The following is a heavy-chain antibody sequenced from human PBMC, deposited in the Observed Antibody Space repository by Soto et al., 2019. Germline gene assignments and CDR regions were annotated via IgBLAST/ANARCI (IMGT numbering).Heavy chain of an antibody. J-gene: IGHJ4*02. Sequence: SETLSLTCAVYGGSFSGYYWIWIRQPPVKGLECIGEINHSLNTNYMSSLKSRFTISLYASKNEFSLKLISVTAADTAVYFCSRGDYGSGNYWGQGTLVTVSS. CDR1: GGSFSGYY. D-gene: IGHD3-10*01. CDR3: SRGDYGSGNY. V-gene: IGHV4-34*01. CDR2: INHSLNT.